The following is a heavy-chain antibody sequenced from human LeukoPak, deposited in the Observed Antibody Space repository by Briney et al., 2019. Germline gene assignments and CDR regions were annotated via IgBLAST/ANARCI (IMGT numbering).Heavy chain of an antibody. CDR2: IIPIFGTA. Sequence: SVNVSCTASGGTFSSYAISWVRQAPGQGLEWMGGIIPIFGTANYAQKFQGRVTITADESTSTAYMELSSLRSEDTAVYYCARGVSYYDSSGYYGYWGQGTLVTVSS. V-gene: IGHV1-69*01. D-gene: IGHD3-22*01. CDR1: GGTFSSYA. CDR3: ARGVSYYDSSGYYGY. J-gene: IGHJ4*02.